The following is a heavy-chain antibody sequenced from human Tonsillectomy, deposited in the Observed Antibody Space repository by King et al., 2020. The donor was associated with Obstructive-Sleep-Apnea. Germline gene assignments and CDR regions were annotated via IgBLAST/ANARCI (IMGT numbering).Heavy chain of an antibody. D-gene: IGHD4-17*01. J-gene: IGHJ4*02. Sequence: VQLVESGGGLVQPGGSLRLSCTVSGFTFSNYWMTWVCQAPGKGLEWLANIKQDGGEKYYVDSVKGRFTIPRDNAKNSLYLQMNSLRAEDTAVYYCARDRPRDDYGDLHEVYWGQGTLVTVSS. CDR1: GFTFSNYW. V-gene: IGHV3-7*01. CDR2: IKQDGGEK. CDR3: ARDRPRDDYGDLHEVY.